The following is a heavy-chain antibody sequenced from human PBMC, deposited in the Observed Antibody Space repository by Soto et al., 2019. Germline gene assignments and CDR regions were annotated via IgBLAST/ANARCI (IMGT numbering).Heavy chain of an antibody. D-gene: IGHD5-18*01. J-gene: IGHJ5*02. CDR1: GGSVSGGSYY. CDR2: LCNSGST. CDR3: ARDLLSQSPIGLGYIYVVQGWFDL. V-gene: IGHV4-61*01. Sequence: PSETLSLTCAVSGGSVSGGSYYWSCHRQPTGKELEGVGCLCNSGSTNSNPSLKTNVTISVDTTKNQFSLKLSSVTDAATAVYYGARDLLSQSPIGLGYIYVVQGWFDLWGPGTLVTVSS.